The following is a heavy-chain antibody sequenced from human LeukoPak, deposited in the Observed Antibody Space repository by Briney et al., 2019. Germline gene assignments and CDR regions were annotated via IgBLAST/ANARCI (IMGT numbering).Heavy chain of an antibody. J-gene: IGHJ6*04. CDR1: GESLSSYS. CDR2: IDRRGIT. Sequence: PSETLSLTCAVHGESLSSYSWSWIRQPPGRGLEWIGEIDRRGITNSNPSLKSRLSMSVDTFNNQFSVTLSSVTAADTALYYCARLRIGLRRYYFVDVWGKGTTVIVSS. D-gene: IGHD3-9*01. V-gene: IGHV4-34*01. CDR3: ARLRIGLRRYYFVDV.